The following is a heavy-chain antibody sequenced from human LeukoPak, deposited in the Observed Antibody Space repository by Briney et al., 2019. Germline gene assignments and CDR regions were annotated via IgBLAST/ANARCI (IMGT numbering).Heavy chain of an antibody. CDR3: AKLYYDILTGYQNYWYFDL. D-gene: IGHD3-9*01. CDR1: GFTFSNAW. CDR2: IKSKTDGGTT. J-gene: IGHJ2*01. V-gene: IGHV3-15*01. Sequence: GGSLRLSCAASGFTFSNAWMSWVRQAPGKGLEWVGRIKSKTDGGTTDYAAPVKGRFTISRDDSKNTLYLQMNSLKTEDTAVYYCAKLYYDILTGYQNYWYFDLWGRGTLVIVSS.